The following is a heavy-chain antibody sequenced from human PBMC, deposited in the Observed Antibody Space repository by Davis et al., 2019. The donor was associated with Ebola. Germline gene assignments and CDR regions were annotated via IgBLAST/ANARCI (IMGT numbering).Heavy chain of an antibody. Sequence: PGGSLRLSCAASGFTFSSYGMHWVRQAPGKGLEWVAVISYDGSNKYYADSVKGRFTISRDNSKNTLYLQMNSLRAEDTAVYYCAKYYGYSMDVWGQGTTVTVSS. CDR2: ISYDGSNK. D-gene: IGHD3-10*01. J-gene: IGHJ6*02. CDR3: AKYYGYSMDV. CDR1: GFTFSSYG. V-gene: IGHV3-30*18.